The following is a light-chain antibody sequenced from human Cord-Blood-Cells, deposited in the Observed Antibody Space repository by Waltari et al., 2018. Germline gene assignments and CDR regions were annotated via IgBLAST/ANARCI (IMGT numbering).Light chain of an antibody. CDR1: SSDVGGYNY. CDR2: DVS. CDR3: CSYAGSYPWV. J-gene: IGLJ3*02. Sequence: QSALTQPRSVSGSPGQSVTIPCTGTSSDVGGYNYGSWYQNHPGKAPKLMIYDVSKRPSGVPDRFSGSKSGNTASLTISGLQAEDEADYYCCSYAGSYPWVFGGGTKLTVL. V-gene: IGLV2-11*01.